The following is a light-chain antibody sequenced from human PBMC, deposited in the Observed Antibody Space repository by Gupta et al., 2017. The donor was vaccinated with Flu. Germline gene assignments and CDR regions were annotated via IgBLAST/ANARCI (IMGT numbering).Light chain of an antibody. CDR2: GRD. CDR3: AAWDDSLNGWV. Sequence: QSVLTPPPSASVTPGQRVTISCSGSSSNIGSNTVNWYQQLPGAAPKVLLYGRDQRPSGVPDRFSGSKSGSSASLAISGLQSDDEADYYCAAWDDSLNGWVFGGGTKLTVL. CDR1: SSNIGSNT. V-gene: IGLV1-44*01. J-gene: IGLJ3*02.